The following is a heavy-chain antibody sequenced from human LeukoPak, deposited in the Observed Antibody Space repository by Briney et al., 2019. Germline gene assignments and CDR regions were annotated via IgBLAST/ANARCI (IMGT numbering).Heavy chain of an antibody. J-gene: IGHJ4*02. CDR1: GGSISSSSYY. CDR3: ARTPAGTMEPFDY. D-gene: IGHD1-1*01. V-gene: IGHV4-39*01. CDR2: LFYSGST. Sequence: PSETLSLTCTVSGGSISSSSYYWGWIRQPPGKGLEWIGSLFYSGSTYYNPSLKSRVTISVDTSKNQFSLKLSSVTAADTAVYYCARTPAGTMEPFDYWGQGTLVTVSS.